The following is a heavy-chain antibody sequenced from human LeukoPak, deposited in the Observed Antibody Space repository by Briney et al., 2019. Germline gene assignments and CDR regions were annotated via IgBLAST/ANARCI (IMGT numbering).Heavy chain of an antibody. Sequence: GASVKVSCKASGYTFTSYGISWVRQAPGQGLEWMGWISANNGNTNSAQKLQGRVTMTTDTSTSTAYMELRSLRFDDTAVYYCARSSVVVVTAIADYWGQGTLVTVSS. J-gene: IGHJ4*02. CDR2: ISANNGNT. D-gene: IGHD2-21*02. V-gene: IGHV1-18*01. CDR3: ARSSVVVVTAIADY. CDR1: GYTFTSYG.